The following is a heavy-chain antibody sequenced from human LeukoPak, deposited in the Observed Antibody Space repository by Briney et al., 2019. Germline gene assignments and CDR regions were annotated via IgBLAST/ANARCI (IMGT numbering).Heavy chain of an antibody. D-gene: IGHD2-15*01. CDR1: GFTFSSYG. CDR2: ISGSGGST. J-gene: IGHJ5*02. V-gene: IGHV3-23*01. CDR3: AKGPIVVVVAASKGNWFDP. Sequence: GSLRLSCAASGFTFSSYGMSWVRQAPGKGLEWVSAISGSGGSTYYADSVKGRFTISRDNSKNTLYLQMNSLRAEDTAVYYCAKGPIVVVVAASKGNWFDPWGQGTLVTVSS.